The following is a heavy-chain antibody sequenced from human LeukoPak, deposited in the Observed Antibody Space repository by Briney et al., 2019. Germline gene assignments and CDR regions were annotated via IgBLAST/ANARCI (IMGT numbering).Heavy chain of an antibody. CDR1: AFTFTSYS. CDR3: AKDWSGYSFGTFGY. D-gene: IGHD3-3*01. J-gene: IGHJ4*02. V-gene: IGHV3-21*04. CDR2: ISSSSSYI. Sequence: GGSLRLSCAASAFTFTSYSMNWVRQAPGKGLEWVSSISSSSSYIYYADSVKGRFTISRDNAKNSLYLQMNSLRAEDTAVYYCAKDWSGYSFGTFGYWGQGTLVTVSS.